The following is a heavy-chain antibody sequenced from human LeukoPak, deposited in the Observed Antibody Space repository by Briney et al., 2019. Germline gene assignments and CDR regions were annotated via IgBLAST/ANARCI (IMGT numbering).Heavy chain of an antibody. V-gene: IGHV4-4*02. D-gene: IGHD1-26*01. CDR2: ISLSGRT. CDR3: LRESGAFSPFGY. J-gene: IGHJ4*02. CDR1: GGSISRTNW. Sequence: SETLSLTCDVSGGSISRTNWWSWVRQSPGQGLEWIGEISLSGRTNYNPSLQSRVTMSLDESKNQLSLDLASVTAADTAVYYCLRESGAFSPFGYWGQGTLVTVHS.